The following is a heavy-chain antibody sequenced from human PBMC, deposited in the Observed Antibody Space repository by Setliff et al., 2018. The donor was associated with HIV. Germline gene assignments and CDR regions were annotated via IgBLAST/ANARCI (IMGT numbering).Heavy chain of an antibody. V-gene: IGHV5-51*01. CDR3: VRYIGAAAGYIDH. J-gene: IGHJ4*02. D-gene: IGHD6-25*01. CDR2: IYPGDSDS. Sequence: GESLKISCHLSGSSFVDFWIGWVRQMPGKGLEWVGFIYPGDSDSRYSPSFRGQVTRSADKSTTTAYLDWARLKASDPAMYYCVRYIGAAAGYIDHWGQGTLGTAPQ. CDR1: GSSFVDFW.